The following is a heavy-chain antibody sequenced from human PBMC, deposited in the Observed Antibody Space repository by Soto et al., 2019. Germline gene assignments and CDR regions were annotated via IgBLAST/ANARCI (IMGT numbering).Heavy chain of an antibody. CDR2: IWYYGSNK. D-gene: IGHD2-8*01. J-gene: IGHJ6*02. CDR3: AKEMTAMGFYGLDV. V-gene: IGHV3-33*06. Sequence: GGSLRLSCAASGFTFSSYGMHWVRQAPGKGLEWVAVIWYYGSNKYYADSVKGRFTISRDNSKDTLYLQLNSLSAEDTAIYYCAKEMTAMGFYGLDVWGRGTTVTVSS. CDR1: GFTFSSYG.